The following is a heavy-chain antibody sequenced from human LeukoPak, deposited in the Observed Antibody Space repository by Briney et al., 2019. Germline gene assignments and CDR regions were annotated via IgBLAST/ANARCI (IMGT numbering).Heavy chain of an antibody. J-gene: IGHJ4*02. Sequence: GASVKVSCKASGYTFTGYYLHWVRQAPGQGLEWMGRINPDSGGTNYAQTSQGRVTMTRDTSISTAYMELSRLRSDDTAVYYCAREGTSGYGNYYFDSWGQGTLVTVPS. CDR1: GYTFTGYY. V-gene: IGHV1-2*06. CDR3: AREGTSGYGNYYFDS. D-gene: IGHD5-12*01. CDR2: INPDSGGT.